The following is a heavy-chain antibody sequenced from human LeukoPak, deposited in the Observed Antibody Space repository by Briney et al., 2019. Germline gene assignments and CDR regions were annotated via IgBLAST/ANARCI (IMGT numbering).Heavy chain of an antibody. J-gene: IGHJ4*02. D-gene: IGHD3-16*02. Sequence: SETLSLTCTVSGGSISSSSYYWGWIRQPPGKGLEWIGSIYYSGSTYYNPSLKSRVTISVDTSKNQFSLKLSSVTAADTAVYYCARLYSNYFDYWGQGTLVTVSS. CDR3: ARLYSNYFDY. CDR2: IYYSGST. CDR1: GGSISSSSYY. V-gene: IGHV4-39*01.